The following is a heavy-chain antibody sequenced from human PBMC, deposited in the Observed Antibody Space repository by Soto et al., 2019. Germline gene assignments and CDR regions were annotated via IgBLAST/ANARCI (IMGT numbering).Heavy chain of an antibody. Sequence: QVQLVQSVAEVKKPGSSVKVSCTASGGTFSSYAISWVRQAPGQGLEWMGGIIPIFGTANYAQKFQGKVTITADESTSTAYMELSSLRSEGTAAYYCARSLDHYGSGGYSPFDPWGQGTLVTVSS. CDR1: GGTFSSYA. D-gene: IGHD3-10*01. CDR3: ARSLDHYGSGGYSPFDP. V-gene: IGHV1-69*12. CDR2: IIPIFGTA. J-gene: IGHJ5*02.